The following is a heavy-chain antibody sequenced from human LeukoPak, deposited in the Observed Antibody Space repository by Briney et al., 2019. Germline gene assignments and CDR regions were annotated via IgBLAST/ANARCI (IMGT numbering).Heavy chain of an antibody. CDR2: MNPNSGNT. V-gene: IGHV1-8*01. J-gene: IGHJ4*02. D-gene: IGHD3-10*01. CDR1: GYTFTSYD. Sequence: ASVKVSCKASGYTFTSYDINWVRQATGQGLEWMGWMNPNSGNTGYAQKFQGRVTMTRNTSITTAYMELSSLRSEDTALYYCARGRSAYYYGSGSYYNGLTWGQGTLVTVSS. CDR3: ARGRSAYYYGSGSYYNGLT.